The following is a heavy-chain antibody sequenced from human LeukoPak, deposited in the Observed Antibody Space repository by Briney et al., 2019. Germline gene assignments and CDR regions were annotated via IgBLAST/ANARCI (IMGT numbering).Heavy chain of an antibody. Sequence: GGSPRLSCAASGFTFSSYWMHWVRQAPGKGLVWVSRINSDGSSTSYADSVKGRFTISRDNAKNTLYLQMNSLRAEDTAVYYCARPGALVVPAAMRYWGQGTLVTVSS. CDR2: INSDGSST. CDR3: ARPGALVVPAAMRY. J-gene: IGHJ4*02. V-gene: IGHV3-74*01. D-gene: IGHD2-2*01. CDR1: GFTFSSYW.